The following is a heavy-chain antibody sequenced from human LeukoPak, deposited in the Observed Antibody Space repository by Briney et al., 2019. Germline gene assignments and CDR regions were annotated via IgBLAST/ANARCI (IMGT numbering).Heavy chain of an antibody. CDR3: ARAGYYGSGSYYKMPLGY. CDR1: GGSISSYY. Sequence: SETLSLTCTVSGGSISSYYWSWIRQPPGKGLEWIGYICYSGSTNYNPSLKSRVTISVDTSKNQFSLKLSSVTAADTAVYYCARAGYYGSGSYYKMPLGYWGQGTLVTVSS. V-gene: IGHV4-59*01. D-gene: IGHD3-10*01. CDR2: ICYSGST. J-gene: IGHJ4*02.